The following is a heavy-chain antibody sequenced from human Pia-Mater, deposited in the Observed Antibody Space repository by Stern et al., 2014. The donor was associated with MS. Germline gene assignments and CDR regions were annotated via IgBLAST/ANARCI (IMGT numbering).Heavy chain of an antibody. CDR1: GFSLTTSGAG. J-gene: IGHJ5*02. V-gene: IGHV2-5*02. CDR2: IYWDDEK. Sequence: QVTLRESGPTLVKPTQTLTLTCTFSGFSLTTSGAGVTWLRQPPGQALAWLAGIYWDDEKRYSPSLKTRLTITRDTSKSQVVLTMTSMDPVDTSTYYCAHLFSDASSSWFDPWGQGTLVTVSS. CDR3: AHLFSDASSSWFDP. D-gene: IGHD6-6*01.